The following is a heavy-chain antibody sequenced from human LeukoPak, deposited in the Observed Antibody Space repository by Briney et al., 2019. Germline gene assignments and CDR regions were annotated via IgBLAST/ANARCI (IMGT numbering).Heavy chain of an antibody. CDR2: ISSSGSTI. V-gene: IGHV3-11*01. D-gene: IGHD2-2*01. Sequence: GGSLRLSCAASGFTFSDYYMSWIRQAPGKGLEWVSYISSSGSTIYYADSVKGRFTISRDNAKNSLYLQMNSLRAEDTAVYYCARVTFWGYCSSTSCYLDYWGQGTLVTVSS. J-gene: IGHJ4*02. CDR1: GFTFSDYY. CDR3: ARVTFWGYCSSTSCYLDY.